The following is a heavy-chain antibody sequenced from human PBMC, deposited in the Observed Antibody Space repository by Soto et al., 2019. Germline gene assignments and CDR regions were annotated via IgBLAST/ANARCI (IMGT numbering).Heavy chain of an antibody. J-gene: IGHJ6*02. D-gene: IGHD3-10*01. CDR3: ARAGTMVRGALYYYYGMDV. CDR1: GGSISSGVYS. CDR2: VYHSGST. V-gene: IGHV4-30-2*01. Sequence: SETLSLTCAVSGGSISSGVYSWSWIRHPPGKGLEWIGYVYHSGSTYYNPSLKSRVTISVDRSKNQFSLKLSSVTAADTAVYYCARAGTMVRGALYYYYGMDVWGQGTTVTVSS.